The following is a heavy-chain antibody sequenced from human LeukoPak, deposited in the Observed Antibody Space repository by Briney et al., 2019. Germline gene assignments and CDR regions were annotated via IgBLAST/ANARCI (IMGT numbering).Heavy chain of an antibody. J-gene: IGHJ4*02. CDR1: GGSFSGYY. CDR3: ARGTYYYGSGSYYNLDY. D-gene: IGHD3-10*01. Sequence: PSETLSLTCAVYGGSFSGYYWSWIRQPPGKGLEWIGEINHSGSTNYNPSLKSRVTISVDTSKNQFSLKLSSVAAADTAVYYCARGTYYYGSGSYYNLDYWGQGTLVTVSS. V-gene: IGHV4-34*01. CDR2: INHSGST.